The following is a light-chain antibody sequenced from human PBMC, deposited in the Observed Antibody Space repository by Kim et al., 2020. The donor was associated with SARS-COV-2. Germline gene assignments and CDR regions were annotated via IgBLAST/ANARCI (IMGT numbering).Light chain of an antibody. V-gene: IGLV3-19*01. CDR1: SLTDYY. J-gene: IGLJ2*01. CDR3: HCRDVGGFPLL. Sequence: SSELTQDPAVSVALGQTVKITCQGASLTDYYASWYQHKPGQAPKLIPYGMNNRPSGIPARFSGSTSGNTASLTITRTQAEEEADYYCHCRDVGGFPLLFGGGTQLTVL. CDR2: GMN.